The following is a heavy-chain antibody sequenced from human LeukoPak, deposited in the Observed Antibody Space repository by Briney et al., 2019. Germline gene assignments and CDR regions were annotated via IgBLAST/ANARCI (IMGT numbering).Heavy chain of an antibody. D-gene: IGHD6-13*01. J-gene: IGHJ3*02. CDR2: ISSSSSYI. CDR1: GFTFSSYS. Sequence: LGGSPRLSCAASGFTFSSYSMNWVRQAPGKGLEWVSSISSSSSYIYYADSVKGRFTISRDNAKNSLYLQMNSLRAEDTAVYYCARDLGSSWPDAFDIWGQGTMVTVSS. CDR3: ARDLGSSWPDAFDI. V-gene: IGHV3-21*01.